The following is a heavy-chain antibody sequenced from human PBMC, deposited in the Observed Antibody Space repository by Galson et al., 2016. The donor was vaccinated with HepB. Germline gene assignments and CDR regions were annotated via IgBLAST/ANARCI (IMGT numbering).Heavy chain of an antibody. D-gene: IGHD4-11*01. CDR1: GYTFTRYG. J-gene: IGHJ4*02. Sequence: SVKVSCKASGYTFTRYGIRWVRQAPGQGLEWMGWISAYKGDTNYAQSLQGRVTVTTDTSTSTAYMELRSLRSDDTAVYFCARDVQFRFDYWGQGTLVTVSS. CDR2: ISAYKGDT. V-gene: IGHV1-18*01. CDR3: ARDVQFRFDY.